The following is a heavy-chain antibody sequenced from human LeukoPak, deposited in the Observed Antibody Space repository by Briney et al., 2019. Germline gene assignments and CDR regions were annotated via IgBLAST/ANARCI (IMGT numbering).Heavy chain of an antibody. V-gene: IGHV3-30*02. Sequence: GGSLRLSCAASGFTFSTYGMHWVRQAPGKGPEWVAFIRFHGSDKYYADSVRGRFTISRDNSKNTLYLQMNSLRPEDTAIYYCAKGFGGGYWGQGTLVTVSS. CDR3: AKGFGGGY. CDR1: GFTFSTYG. D-gene: IGHD3-10*01. CDR2: IRFHGSDK. J-gene: IGHJ4*02.